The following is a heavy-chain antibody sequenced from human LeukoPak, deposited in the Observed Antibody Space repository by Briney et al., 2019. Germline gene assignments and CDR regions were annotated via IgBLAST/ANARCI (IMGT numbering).Heavy chain of an antibody. Sequence: ASVKVSCKASGYTFTGYYLHWVRQAPGQGLEWMGWINPKSGGTNYAQKFQGRVTMTRDTSISTAYMELSRLRSDDTAVYYCARAPYSRGWYLLTYYFDFWGQGTLVTVSS. CDR3: ARAPYSRGWYLLTYYFDF. CDR2: INPKSGGT. J-gene: IGHJ4*02. D-gene: IGHD6-19*01. V-gene: IGHV1-2*02. CDR1: GYTFTGYY.